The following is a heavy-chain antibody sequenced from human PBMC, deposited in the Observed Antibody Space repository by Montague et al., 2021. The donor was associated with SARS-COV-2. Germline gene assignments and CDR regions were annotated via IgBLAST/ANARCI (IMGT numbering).Heavy chain of an antibody. CDR2: FYYSGST. Sequence: SETLSLTCAVSGGSITRHYWSWIRQPPGKGPEWIGYFYYSGSTTYNPSLKSRVTIPVDTSKNQFSLKLSSVTAADTAVYYCARNYYDGTIGLDAFDIWGQGAMVTVSS. V-gene: IGHV4-59*11. CDR1: GGSITRHY. D-gene: IGHD3-22*01. J-gene: IGHJ3*02. CDR3: ARNYYDGTIGLDAFDI.